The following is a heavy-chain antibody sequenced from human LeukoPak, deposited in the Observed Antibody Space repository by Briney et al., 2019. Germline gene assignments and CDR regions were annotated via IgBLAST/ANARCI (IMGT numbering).Heavy chain of an antibody. CDR2: VYYSGST. CDR3: ASGDNDPLFDY. D-gene: IGHD1-1*01. CDR1: GGSIGSGGYY. J-gene: IGHJ4*02. V-gene: IGHV4-31*03. Sequence: PSETLSLTCTVSGGSIGSGGYYWSWIRQHPGKGLEWIGSVYYSGSTNYSPSLQGRVIISLDTSRNQFSLKLSSVTAADTAVYYCASGDNDPLFDYWGQGALVTVSS.